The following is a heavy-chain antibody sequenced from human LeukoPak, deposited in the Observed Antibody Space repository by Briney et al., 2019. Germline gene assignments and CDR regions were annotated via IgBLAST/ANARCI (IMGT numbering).Heavy chain of an antibody. CDR1: GFTFSSYG. CDR3: AKDLNRPITFGGVIKSGLFDY. J-gene: IGHJ4*02. CDR2: IRYDGSNK. D-gene: IGHD3-16*02. V-gene: IGHV3-30*02. Sequence: GGSLRLSCAASGFTFSSYGMHWVRQAPGKGLEWVAFIRYDGSNKYYADSVKGRFTISRDNSKNTLYLQMNSLRAEDTAVYYCAKDLNRPITFGGVIKSGLFDYWGQGTLVTVSS.